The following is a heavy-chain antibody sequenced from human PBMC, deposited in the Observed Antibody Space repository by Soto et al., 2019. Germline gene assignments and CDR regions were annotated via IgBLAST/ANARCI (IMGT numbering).Heavy chain of an antibody. J-gene: IGHJ6*02. CDR1: GFTFSSYG. CDR3: ARDLYYYDSSGYLYYYGMDV. CDR2: IWYDGSNK. D-gene: IGHD3-22*01. V-gene: IGHV3-33*01. Sequence: PGGSLRLSCAASGFTFSSYGMHWVRQAPGKGLEWVAVIWYDGSNKHYADSVKGRFTISRDNSKNTLYLQMNSLRAEDTAVYYCARDLYYYDSSGYLYYYGMDVWGQGTTVTVSS.